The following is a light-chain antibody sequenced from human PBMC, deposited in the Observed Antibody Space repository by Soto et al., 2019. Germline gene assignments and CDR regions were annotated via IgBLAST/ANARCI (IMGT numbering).Light chain of an antibody. Sequence: EIVLTQSPGTLSLSPGERATLYCRASRSVSSSYLAWYQQKPGQAPRLLIYGASSRATGIPDRFSGSGSGTDFTLTISRLEPEDFAVYYCQQYGSSPPNTFGQGTKLEIK. CDR1: RSVSSSY. V-gene: IGKV3-20*01. J-gene: IGKJ2*01. CDR2: GAS. CDR3: QQYGSSPPNT.